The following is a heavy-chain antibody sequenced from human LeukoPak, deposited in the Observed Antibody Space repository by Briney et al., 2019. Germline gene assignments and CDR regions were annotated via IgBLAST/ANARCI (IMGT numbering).Heavy chain of an antibody. CDR2: ITSNTAGGTR. CDR3: TTNGGYVGLADL. J-gene: IGHJ4*02. CDR1: RFIFSKFW. V-gene: IGHV3-15*01. D-gene: IGHD5-12*01. Sequence: GVSLTLSCAVCRFIFSKFWMVWLPRSRGRGGVWGGRITSNTAGGTRDYAARVKESLTISRDESKHALSVQTNSLKTEDTAVYYCTTNGGYVGLADLWGQGTRVTVSS.